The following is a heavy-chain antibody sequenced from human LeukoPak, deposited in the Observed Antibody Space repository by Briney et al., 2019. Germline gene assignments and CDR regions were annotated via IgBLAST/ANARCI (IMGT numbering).Heavy chain of an antibody. Sequence: GASVKLSCKASGYTFSGSYMHWVRQAPGQGLEWMGWINPTSGVTKYAEKFQGRVTMTRDTSINTAYMEMSGLRSDDTAVYYCARDMYSGTYGHWGQGTLATVSS. CDR2: INPTSGVT. J-gene: IGHJ4*02. CDR3: ARDMYSGTYGH. CDR1: GYTFSGSY. V-gene: IGHV1-2*02. D-gene: IGHD1-26*01.